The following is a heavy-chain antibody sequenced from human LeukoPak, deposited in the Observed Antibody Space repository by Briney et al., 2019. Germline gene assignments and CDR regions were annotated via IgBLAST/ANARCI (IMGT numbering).Heavy chain of an antibody. Sequence: GGSLRLSCAASGFTFSSYAMSWVRQAPGKGLEWVSAISGSGGSTYYADFEKGRFTISRDNSKNTLYLQMNSLRAEDTAVYYCAKARYSSGWDYFDYWGQGTLVTVSS. CDR3: AKARYSSGWDYFDY. D-gene: IGHD6-19*01. V-gene: IGHV3-23*01. CDR2: ISGSGGST. CDR1: GFTFSSYA. J-gene: IGHJ4*02.